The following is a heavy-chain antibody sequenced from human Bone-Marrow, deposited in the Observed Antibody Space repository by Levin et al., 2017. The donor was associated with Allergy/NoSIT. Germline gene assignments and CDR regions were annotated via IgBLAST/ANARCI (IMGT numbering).Heavy chain of an antibody. D-gene: IGHD3-10*01. CDR3: TTAPGSGSYYIDPFDY. CDR2: IKSKTDGGTT. Sequence: GESLKISCAASGFTFSNAWMSWVRQAPGKGLEWVGRIKSKTDGGTTDYAAPVKGRFTISRDDSKNTLYLQMNSLKTEDTAVYYCTTAPGSGSYYIDPFDYWGQGTLVTVSS. J-gene: IGHJ4*02. V-gene: IGHV3-15*01. CDR1: GFTFSNAW.